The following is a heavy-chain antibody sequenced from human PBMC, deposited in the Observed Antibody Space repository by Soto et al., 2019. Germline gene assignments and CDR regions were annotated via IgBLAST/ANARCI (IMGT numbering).Heavy chain of an antibody. CDR2: IYYSGST. J-gene: IGHJ6*03. V-gene: IGHV4-59*01. D-gene: IGHD6-19*01. CDR3: ARVYGSGSKKLGYYYYMDV. Sequence: SETLSLTCTVSGGSISSYYWSWIRQPPGKGLEWIGYIYYSGSTNYNPSLKSRVTISVDTSKNQFSLKLSSVTAADTAVYYCARVYGSGSKKLGYYYYMDVWGKGNPGHRLL. CDR1: GGSISSYY.